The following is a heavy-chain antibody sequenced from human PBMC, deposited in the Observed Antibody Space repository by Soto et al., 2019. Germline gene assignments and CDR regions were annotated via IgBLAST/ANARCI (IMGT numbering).Heavy chain of an antibody. Sequence: EVQLVESGGGLVKPGGSLRLSCAASGFTFSNAWMNWVRQAPGKGLEWVGRIKSKTDGGTTDYAAPVKGRFTISRDDSKNTLYLQMSSLKTEDTAVYYCTTAPNEDNSSGYLHFNYYYGMDVWGQGTTVTVSS. V-gene: IGHV3-15*07. CDR3: TTAPNEDNSSGYLHFNYYYGMDV. CDR1: GFTFSNAW. J-gene: IGHJ6*02. D-gene: IGHD3-22*01. CDR2: IKSKTDGGTT.